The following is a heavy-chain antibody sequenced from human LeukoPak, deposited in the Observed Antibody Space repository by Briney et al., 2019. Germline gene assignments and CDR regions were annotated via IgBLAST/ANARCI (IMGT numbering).Heavy chain of an antibody. Sequence: PGGSLRLSCAASGFTFSSYAMHWVRQAPGKGLEYVSAISSNGGSTYYANSVEGRFTISRDNSKNTLYLQMGSLRAEDMAVYYCARDWGDSTEYYFDYWGQGTLVTVSS. D-gene: IGHD3-16*01. CDR1: GFTFSSYA. J-gene: IGHJ4*02. CDR2: ISSNGGST. CDR3: ARDWGDSTEYYFDY. V-gene: IGHV3-64*01.